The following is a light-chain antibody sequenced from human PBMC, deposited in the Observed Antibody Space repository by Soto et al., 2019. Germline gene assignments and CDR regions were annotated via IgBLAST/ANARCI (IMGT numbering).Light chain of an antibody. CDR2: KAS. CDR3: QQYNSYSRT. J-gene: IGKJ1*01. Sequence: DIQMTQSPSTLSGSVGDRFTITCRASQSISSWLAWYQQKPGKAPKLLIYKASSLESGVPSRFSGSGSGTEFTPTISSLQPDDFATYYCQQYNSYSRTFGQGTKVDIK. CDR1: QSISSW. V-gene: IGKV1-5*03.